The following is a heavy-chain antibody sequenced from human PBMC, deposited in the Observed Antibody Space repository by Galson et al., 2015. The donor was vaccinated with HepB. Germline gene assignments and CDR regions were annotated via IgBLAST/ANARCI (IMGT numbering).Heavy chain of an antibody. J-gene: IGHJ4*02. V-gene: IGHV3-21*01. CDR3: ASGYCSSTSCYLYYFDY. Sequence: SLRLSCAASGFTFSSYSMNWVRQAPGKGLEWVSSISSSSSYIYYADSVKGRFTISRDNAKNSLYLQMNSLRAEGTAVYYCASGYCSSTSCYLYYFDYWGQGTLVTVSS. D-gene: IGHD2-2*01. CDR2: ISSSSSYI. CDR1: GFTFSSYS.